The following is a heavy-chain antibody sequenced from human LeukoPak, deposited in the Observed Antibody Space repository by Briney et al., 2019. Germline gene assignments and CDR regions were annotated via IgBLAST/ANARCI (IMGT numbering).Heavy chain of an antibody. V-gene: IGHV3-30*04. CDR2: ISYDGSNK. CDR3: ARDFGCSGGSCYYSD. Sequence: PGGSLRLSCAASGFTFSSYAMSWVRQAPGKGLEWVAVISYDGSNKYYADSVKGRFTISRDNSKNTLYLQMNSLRAEDTAVYYCARDFGCSGGSCYYSDWGQGTLVTVSS. D-gene: IGHD2-15*01. J-gene: IGHJ4*02. CDR1: GFTFSSYA.